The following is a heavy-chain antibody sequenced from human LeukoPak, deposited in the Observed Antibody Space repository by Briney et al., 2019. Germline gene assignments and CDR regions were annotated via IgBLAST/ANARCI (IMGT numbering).Heavy chain of an antibody. Sequence: GASVKVSCKASGGTFSSYAISWVRQAPGRGLEWMGGIIPIFGTANYAQKFQGRVTITTDESTSTAYMELSSLRSEDTAVYYCARDLHPSREYYYYYYMDVWGKGTTVTVSS. V-gene: IGHV1-69*05. CDR1: GGTFSSYA. CDR2: IIPIFGTA. J-gene: IGHJ6*03. CDR3: ARDLHPSREYYYYYYMDV. D-gene: IGHD1-26*01.